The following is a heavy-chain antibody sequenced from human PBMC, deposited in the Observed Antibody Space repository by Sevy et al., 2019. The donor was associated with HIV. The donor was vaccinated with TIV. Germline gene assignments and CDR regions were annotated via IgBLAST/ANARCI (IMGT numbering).Heavy chain of an antibody. CDR2: ISSSSSTI. CDR3: ASETAYSGSYLQVRDYYYMDV. J-gene: IGHJ6*03. Sequence: GGSLRLSCAASGFTFSSYEMNWVRQAPGKGLEWVSYISSSSSTIYYANSVKGRFTISRDNAKNSLYLQMNSLRAEDTAVYYCASETAYSGSYLQVRDYYYMDVWGKGTTVTVSS. V-gene: IGHV3-48*03. CDR1: GFTFSSYE. D-gene: IGHD1-26*01.